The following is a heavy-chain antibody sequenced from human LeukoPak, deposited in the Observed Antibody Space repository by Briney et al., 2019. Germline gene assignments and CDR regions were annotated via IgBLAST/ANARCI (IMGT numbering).Heavy chain of an antibody. V-gene: IGHV3-21*01. J-gene: IGHJ4*02. D-gene: IGHD3-22*01. CDR3: ARRAGNSSAYDY. CDR1: GFTFSSYS. CDR2: ITTSSYI. Sequence: GGSLRPSCAASGFTFSSYSMNWVRQAPGKGLEWVSSITTSSYIYYADSVKGRFTISRDNAKNSLYLQMNSLRAEDTAVYYCARRAGNSSAYDYWGQGTLVTVSS.